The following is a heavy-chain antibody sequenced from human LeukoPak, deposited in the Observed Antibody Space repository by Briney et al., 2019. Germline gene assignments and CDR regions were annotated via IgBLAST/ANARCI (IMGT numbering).Heavy chain of an antibody. CDR1: GYSFTKYW. D-gene: IGHD6-6*01. CDR3: ARHESIQHGRNWFDP. V-gene: IGHV5-51*01. Sequence: GESLKISCKGSGYSFTKYWIGWVRQMPGKGLEWMGIIYPGDSDTRYGPSFQGQVTISADKSISTAYLQWSSLKASDTAMYYCARHESIQHGRNWFDPWGQGTLVTVSS. CDR2: IYPGDSDT. J-gene: IGHJ5*02.